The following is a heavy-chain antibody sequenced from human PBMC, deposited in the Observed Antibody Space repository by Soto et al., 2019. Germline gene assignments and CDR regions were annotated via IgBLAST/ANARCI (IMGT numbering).Heavy chain of an antibody. J-gene: IGHJ4*02. CDR1: EFIFSNYA. CDR2: IRGSGGPT. V-gene: IGHV3-23*01. CDR3: VKDFRVGYDWTHD. D-gene: IGHD5-12*01. Sequence: DVQLLESGGDLVQPGGSPRLSCAASEFIFSNYAMSWVRQAPGKGLEWVSLIRGSGGPTNYADSVKGRFTVSRDNSKNILLLQMNSLRAEDTAVYYCVKDFRVGYDWTHDWGQGTLVTVSS.